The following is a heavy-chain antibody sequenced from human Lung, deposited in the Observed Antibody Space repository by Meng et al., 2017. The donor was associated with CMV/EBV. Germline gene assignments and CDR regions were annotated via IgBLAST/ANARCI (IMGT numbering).Heavy chain of an antibody. CDR1: GFSFSSST. CDR2: ISSSSYYI. CDR3: ARGAMGITVVRGVII. V-gene: IGHV3-21*01. J-gene: IGHJ4*02. D-gene: IGHD3-10*01. Sequence: SGFSFSSSTLNWVRQTPGKGLEWVSSISSSSYYIYYADSVKGRFTISRDYAQNSLFLQMNSLTVDDTAIYYCARGAMGITVVRGVIIWGQGTLVTVSS.